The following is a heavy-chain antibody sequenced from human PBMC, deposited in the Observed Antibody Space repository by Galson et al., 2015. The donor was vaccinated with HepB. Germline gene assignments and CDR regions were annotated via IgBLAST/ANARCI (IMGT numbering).Heavy chain of an antibody. Sequence: SVKVSCKASGYTFTSYAMNWVRQAPGQGLEWMGWINTNTGNPTYAQGFTGRFVFSLDTSVSTAYLQISSLEAEDTAVYYCARSRHTMVRGRNNWFDPWGQGTLVTVSS. CDR1: GYTFTSYA. D-gene: IGHD3-10*01. V-gene: IGHV7-4-1*02. CDR3: ARSRHTMVRGRNNWFDP. J-gene: IGHJ5*02. CDR2: INTNTGNP.